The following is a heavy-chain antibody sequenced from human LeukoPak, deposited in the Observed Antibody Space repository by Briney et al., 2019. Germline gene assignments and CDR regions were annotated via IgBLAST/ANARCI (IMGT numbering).Heavy chain of an antibody. J-gene: IGHJ6*02. CDR3: AGTDYGDYSTGYYGMDV. V-gene: IGHV3-66*01. CDR2: IYSGGST. Sequence: GGSLRLSCAASGFTVSSNYMSWVRQAPGKGLEWVSVIYSGGSTYYADSVKGRFTISRDNSKNTLYLQVNSLRAEDTAVYYCAGTDYGDYSTGYYGMDVWGQGTTVTVSS. CDR1: GFTVSSNY. D-gene: IGHD4-17*01.